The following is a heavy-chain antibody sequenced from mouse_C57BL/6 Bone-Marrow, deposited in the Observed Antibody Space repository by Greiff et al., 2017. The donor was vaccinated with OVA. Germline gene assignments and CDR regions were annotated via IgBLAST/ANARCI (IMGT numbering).Heavy chain of an antibody. V-gene: IGHV1-81*01. D-gene: IGHD1-1*01. CDR3: ANHYYGSSSFAD. CDR2: IYPRSGNT. CDR1: GYTFTSYG. J-gene: IGHJ3*01. Sequence: QVHVKQSGAELARPGASVKLSCKASGYTFTSYGISWVKQRTGQGLEWIGEIYPRSGNTYYNEKFKGKATLTADKSSSTAYMELRSLTSEDSAVYFCANHYYGSSSFADWGQGTLVTVSA.